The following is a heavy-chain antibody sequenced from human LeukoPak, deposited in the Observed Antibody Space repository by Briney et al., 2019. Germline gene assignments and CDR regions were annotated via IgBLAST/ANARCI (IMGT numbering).Heavy chain of an antibody. Sequence: PSETLSLTCTVSGGSISSYYWSWIRRPPGKGLEWIGYIYYSGSTNYNPSLKSRVTISVDTSKNQFSLKLSSVTAADTAVYYCASQRVYYDSSGYYYDAFDIWGQGTMVTVSS. J-gene: IGHJ3*02. CDR3: ASQRVYYDSSGYYYDAFDI. V-gene: IGHV4-59*01. CDR1: GGSISSYY. D-gene: IGHD3-22*01. CDR2: IYYSGST.